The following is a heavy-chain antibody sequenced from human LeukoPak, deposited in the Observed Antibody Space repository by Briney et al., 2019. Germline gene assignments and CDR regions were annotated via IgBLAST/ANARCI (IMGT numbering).Heavy chain of an antibody. Sequence: ASVKVSCKASGYTFTGYYMHWVRQAPGQGLEWMGIINPSGGSTSYAQKFQGRVTMTRDTSTSTVYMELSSLRSEDTAVYYCARVTLSAAAGLSFDYWGQGTLVTVSS. CDR3: ARVTLSAAAGLSFDY. J-gene: IGHJ4*02. CDR1: GYTFTGYY. D-gene: IGHD6-13*01. CDR2: INPSGGST. V-gene: IGHV1-46*01.